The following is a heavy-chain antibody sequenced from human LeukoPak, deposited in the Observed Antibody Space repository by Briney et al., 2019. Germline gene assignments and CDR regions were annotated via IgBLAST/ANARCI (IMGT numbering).Heavy chain of an antibody. CDR2: IKQDGSEK. Sequence: GGSLRLSCAASGFTFSSYRMSWVRQAPGKGLEWVANIKQDGSEKYYVDSVKGRFTISRDNAKNSLYLQMNSLRAEDTAVYYCARDRSQGYYDFWSGYSGDYYFDYWGQGTLVTVSS. CDR3: ARDRSQGYYDFWSGYSGDYYFDY. V-gene: IGHV3-7*01. D-gene: IGHD3-3*01. J-gene: IGHJ4*02. CDR1: GFTFSSYR.